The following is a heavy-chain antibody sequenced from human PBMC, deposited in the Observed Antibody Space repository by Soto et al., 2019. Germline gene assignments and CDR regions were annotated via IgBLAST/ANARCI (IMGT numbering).Heavy chain of an antibody. CDR3: AHRTLGVWGSYRFTYFDY. D-gene: IGHD3-16*02. CDR2: IYWDDDK. CDR1: GFSLSTSGVG. V-gene: IGHV2-5*02. Sequence: QITLKESGPTLVKPTQTLTLTCTFSGFSLSTSGVGVGWIRQPPGKALEWLALIYWDDDKRYSPSLKSRLTLTKDTSKNQVVLTMTNMDPVDTATYSCAHRTLGVWGSYRFTYFDYWGQGTLVTVSS. J-gene: IGHJ4*02.